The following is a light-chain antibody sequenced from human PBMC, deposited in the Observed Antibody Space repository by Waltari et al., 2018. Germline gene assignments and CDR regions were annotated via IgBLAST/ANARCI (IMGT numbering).Light chain of an antibody. CDR2: DVN. CDR3: SSYAGSNNYV. J-gene: IGLJ1*01. Sequence: QSALTQSPSASGSLGQSVSISCTGTSSDVGGYDVVFWYQQHPGKAPKLMIYDVNKRPSGVPDRFSGSKSGNTASLTVSGLQADDEADYYCSSYAGSNNYVFGSGTKVTVL. CDR1: SSDVGGYDV. V-gene: IGLV2-8*01.